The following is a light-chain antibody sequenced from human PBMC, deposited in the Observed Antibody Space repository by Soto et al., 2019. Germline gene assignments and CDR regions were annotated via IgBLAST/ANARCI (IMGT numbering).Light chain of an antibody. CDR2: GAS. V-gene: IGKV3-20*01. CDR3: QQYGSSPPIT. CDR1: QSLSNNIY. Sequence: EVLLTQSPGTLSLSPWEIATLSCRASQSLSNNIYLAWYQQKPGQAPRLLIYGASSRATGIPNRFSGSGSGTDFTLTISRLEPEDFAVYYCQQYGSSPPITFGQGTLLEIK. J-gene: IGKJ5*01.